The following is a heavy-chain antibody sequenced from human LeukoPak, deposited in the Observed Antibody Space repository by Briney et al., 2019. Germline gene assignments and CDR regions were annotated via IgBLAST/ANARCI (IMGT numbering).Heavy chain of an antibody. D-gene: IGHD1-26*01. CDR1: GGTFSSYA. CDR3: ARLTYSGSYAFDY. Sequence: SVKVSCKASGGTFSSYAISWVRQAPGQGLEWMGRIIPIFGIANYAQKFQGRVTITADKSTSTAYMELSSLRSEDTAVYYCARLTYSGSYAFDYWGQGTLVTVSS. V-gene: IGHV1-69*04. J-gene: IGHJ4*02. CDR2: IIPIFGIA.